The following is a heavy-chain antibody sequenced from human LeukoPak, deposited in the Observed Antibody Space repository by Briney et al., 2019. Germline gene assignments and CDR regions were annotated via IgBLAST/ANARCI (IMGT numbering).Heavy chain of an antibody. CDR3: ARRDDSSGYHKIFDY. D-gene: IGHD3-22*01. V-gene: IGHV4-34*01. Sequence: SETLSLTCGVYGGSFSDYSWSWIRQPPGKGLEWIGEINHRGSTNYNPSLKSRVTISVDTSKNQFSLKLSSLTAADTAVYYCARRDDSSGYHKIFDYWGPGTLVTVSS. CDR1: GGSFSDYS. CDR2: INHRGST. J-gene: IGHJ4*02.